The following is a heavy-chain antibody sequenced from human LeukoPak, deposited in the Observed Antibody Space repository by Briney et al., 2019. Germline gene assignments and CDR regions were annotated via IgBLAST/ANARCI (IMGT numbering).Heavy chain of an antibody. V-gene: IGHV1-18*01. D-gene: IGHD3-22*01. Sequence: ASVKVSCKASGYTFTSYGLNWVRQAPGQGLEWMGWISAYNGNTNYAQKVQGRVTMTTDASTSTAYMELRSLRSDDTAVYYCARGGKYYYDNSGSTHFDYWGQGTLVTVSS. J-gene: IGHJ4*02. CDR1: GYTFTSYG. CDR3: ARGGKYYYDNSGSTHFDY. CDR2: ISAYNGNT.